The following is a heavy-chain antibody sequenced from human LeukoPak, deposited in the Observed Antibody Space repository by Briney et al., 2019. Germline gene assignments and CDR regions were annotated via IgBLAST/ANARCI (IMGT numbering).Heavy chain of an antibody. CDR1: GGSISSGGYY. V-gene: IGHV4-31*03. CDR3: ASEVDTSYYIDY. Sequence: SETLSLTCTVSGGSISSGGYYWSWIRQHPGKGLEWIGYIYYSGSTYYNPSLKSRVTISVDTSKNHFSLKLSSVTAADTAVYYYASEVDTSYYIDYWGQGTLVTVSS. J-gene: IGHJ4*02. D-gene: IGHD5-18*01. CDR2: IYYSGST.